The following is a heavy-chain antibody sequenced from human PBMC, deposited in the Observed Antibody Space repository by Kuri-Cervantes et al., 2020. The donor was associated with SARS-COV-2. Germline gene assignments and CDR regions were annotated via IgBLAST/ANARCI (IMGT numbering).Heavy chain of an antibody. CDR2: IKQDGSEK. CDR3: ARATVGQAAYYYYYMDV. D-gene: IGHD4-23*01. V-gene: IGHV3-7*04. CDR1: RYTFSSYW. Sequence: GGFLRLSSAASRYTFSSYWMSWVRQAPGKGLEWVANIKQDGSEKYYVDSVKGRFTISRDNAKNSLYLQMNSLRAEDTAVYYCARATVGQAAYYYYYMDVWGKGTTVTVSS. J-gene: IGHJ6*03.